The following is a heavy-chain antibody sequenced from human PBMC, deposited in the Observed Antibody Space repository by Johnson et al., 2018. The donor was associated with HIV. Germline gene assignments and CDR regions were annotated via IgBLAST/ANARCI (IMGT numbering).Heavy chain of an antibody. V-gene: IGHV3-30*18. CDR3: AKPQWVSSGAFDI. CDR1: GFTFSSYG. D-gene: IGHD3-3*01. CDR2: ISSDGSNK. Sequence: QVQLVESGGGVDQPGRSLRLSCAASGFTFSSYGMHWVRQAPGKGLECVAFISSDGSNKYFAVSVTGRFSISRDNSKNTLYLQMNSLTAEDTAVYYCAKPQWVSSGAFDIWGQGTMVTVSS. J-gene: IGHJ3*02.